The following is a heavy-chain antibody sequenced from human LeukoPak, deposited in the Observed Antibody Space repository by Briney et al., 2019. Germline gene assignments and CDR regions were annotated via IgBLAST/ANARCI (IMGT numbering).Heavy chain of an antibody. D-gene: IGHD3-10*01. CDR3: ATRRESPR. CDR1: GYSISSGYY. CDR2: IYHSGST. V-gene: IGHV4-38-2*02. Sequence: SETLSLTCTVSGYSISSGYYWGWIRQPPGKGLEWIGSIYHSGSTYYSPSLKSRVTISIDKSKNQFSLKLSSVTAADTAVYYCATRRESPRWGQGTLVIVSS. J-gene: IGHJ4*02.